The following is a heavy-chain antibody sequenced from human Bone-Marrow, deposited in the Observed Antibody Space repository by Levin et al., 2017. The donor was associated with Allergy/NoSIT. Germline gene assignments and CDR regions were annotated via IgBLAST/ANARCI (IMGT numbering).Heavy chain of an antibody. V-gene: IGHV3-20*04. CDR2: INWNGGST. CDR1: GFLFDDFG. D-gene: IGHD2-15*01. J-gene: IGHJ6*02. CDR3: ARSDCSGGSCHSYYYYGLDV. Sequence: LSLTCAASGFLFDDFGMSWVRQAPGKGLEWVSGINWNGGSTGYADSVKGRFTISRDNTKNSLNLQMNSLRVEDTALYYCARSDCSGGSCHSYYYYGLDVWGQGTTVTVSS.